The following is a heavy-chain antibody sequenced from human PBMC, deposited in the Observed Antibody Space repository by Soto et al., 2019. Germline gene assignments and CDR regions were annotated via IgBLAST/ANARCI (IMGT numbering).Heavy chain of an antibody. D-gene: IGHD3-16*01. CDR2: IKQDGSEK. J-gene: IGHJ3*02. Sequence: GGSLRLSCAASGFTFSSYWMSWVRQAPGKGLEWVGNIKQDGSEKYYVDSVKGRFTISRDNAKNSLFLQMNSLRAEDAVVYYCARDRTEGLGAFDNWGQGTMVTVSS. V-gene: IGHV3-7*03. CDR3: ARDRTEGLGAFDN. CDR1: GFTFSSYW.